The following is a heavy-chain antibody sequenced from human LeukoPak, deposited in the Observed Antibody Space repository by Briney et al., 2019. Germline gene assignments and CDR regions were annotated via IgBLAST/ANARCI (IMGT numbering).Heavy chain of an antibody. D-gene: IGHD1-14*01. V-gene: IGHV4-59*01. CDR3: ARSDRKTGFDY. CDR1: GGSITSYY. J-gene: IGHJ4*02. CDR2: IYYSGST. Sequence: SETLSLTCTVSGGSITSYYWSWIRQPQGKGLEWIGYIYYSGSTNYNPSLKSRVTISVDTSKNQFSLKLSSVTAADTAVYYCARSDRKTGFDYWGQGTLVTVSS.